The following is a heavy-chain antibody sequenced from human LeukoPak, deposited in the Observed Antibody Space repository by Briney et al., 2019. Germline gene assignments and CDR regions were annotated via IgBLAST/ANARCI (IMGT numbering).Heavy chain of an antibody. J-gene: IGHJ5*02. CDR3: TRDSGTYNWFDH. CDR1: GFTFSGSA. CDR2: IDKKDKGYATAT. D-gene: IGHD1-26*01. V-gene: IGHV3-73*01. Sequence: GGSLKLSCAASGFTFSGSAIHWVRQSSGKGLEWVGQIDKKDKGYATATAYAASVKGRFTISRDDSINTAYLQMKSLKTEDTALYYCTRDSGTYNWFDHWGQGTLVTVSS.